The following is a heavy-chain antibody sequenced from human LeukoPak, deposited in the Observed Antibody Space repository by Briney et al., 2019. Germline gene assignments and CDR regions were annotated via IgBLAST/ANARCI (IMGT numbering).Heavy chain of an antibody. D-gene: IGHD3-22*01. Sequence: GESLKISCEGSGFTFTSYWIGWVRQMPGKGLEWMGIIYPGDSDTRYSPSFQGQVTISADKSISTAYLQWSSLKASDTAIYYCARPHSSGYKVAFDIWGQGTLVTVSS. J-gene: IGHJ3*02. CDR2: IYPGDSDT. CDR1: GFTFTSYW. CDR3: ARPHSSGYKVAFDI. V-gene: IGHV5-51*01.